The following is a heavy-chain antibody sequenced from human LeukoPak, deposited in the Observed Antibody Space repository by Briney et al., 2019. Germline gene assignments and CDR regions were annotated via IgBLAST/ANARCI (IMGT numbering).Heavy chain of an antibody. Sequence: PGGSLRLSCAASGFTFSSYNMNWVRQAPGKGLEWVSSITGSSSYIYYADSVKGRFTVSRDNAKNSLYLQMNSLRAGDTAVYYCARRDHRSRSYSDAFDVWGQGTMVTVSS. CDR1: GFTFSSYN. D-gene: IGHD3-22*01. V-gene: IGHV3-21*06. CDR3: ARRDHRSRSYSDAFDV. J-gene: IGHJ3*01. CDR2: ITGSSSYI.